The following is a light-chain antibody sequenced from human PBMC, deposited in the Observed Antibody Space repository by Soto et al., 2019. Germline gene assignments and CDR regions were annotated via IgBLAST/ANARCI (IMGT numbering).Light chain of an antibody. J-gene: IGKJ4*01. Sequence: DIQMTQSPSSLSASVGDRVTITCRASQGISNYLDWYQQKPGKVPKLLIYAASTLQSGVPSRFSRSGSGTDFTLTISSLQTQDVGTYYCQKYNSASLTFGGGTKVEIK. CDR2: AAS. CDR3: QKYNSASLT. V-gene: IGKV1-27*01. CDR1: QGISNY.